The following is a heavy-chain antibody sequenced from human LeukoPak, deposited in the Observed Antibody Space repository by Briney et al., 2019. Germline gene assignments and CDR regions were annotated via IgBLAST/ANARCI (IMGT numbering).Heavy chain of an antibody. CDR1: GFTFSSYA. D-gene: IGHD1-26*01. Sequence: GSLRLSCAASGFTFSSYAMSWVRQAPGKGLEWVSAISNNGGYTYYADSVQGRFTISRDNSKSTLCLQMNSLRDEDTAVYYCASSGSYRFDYWGQGTLVTVSS. CDR2: ISNNGGYT. V-gene: IGHV3-23*01. CDR3: ASSGSYRFDY. J-gene: IGHJ4*02.